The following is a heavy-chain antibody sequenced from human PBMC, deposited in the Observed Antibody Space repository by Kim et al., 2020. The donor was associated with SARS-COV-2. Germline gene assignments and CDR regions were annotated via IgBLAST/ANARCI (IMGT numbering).Heavy chain of an antibody. Sequence: SLKSRVTISVDTSKNQFSLKLSSVTAADTAVYYCARPYSSGWYGAWGFDFWGQGTLVTVSS. V-gene: IGHV4-39*01. D-gene: IGHD6-19*01. CDR3: ARPYSSGWYGAWGFDF. J-gene: IGHJ4*02.